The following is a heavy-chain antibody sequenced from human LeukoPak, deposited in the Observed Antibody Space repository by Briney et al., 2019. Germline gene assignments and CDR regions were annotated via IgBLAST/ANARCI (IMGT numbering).Heavy chain of an antibody. V-gene: IGHV3-23*01. Sequence: GGSLRLSCAASGFTFSSYSMNWVRQAPGMGLEWVSTISGGGGSTHYADFVKGRFTISRDNSKDTVFLQMNNLRAEDTAIYYCAREGGSCTSNSCSDYFDYWGQGTLVTVSP. J-gene: IGHJ4*02. CDR1: GFTFSSYS. CDR2: ISGGGGST. D-gene: IGHD6-13*01. CDR3: AREGGSCTSNSCSDYFDY.